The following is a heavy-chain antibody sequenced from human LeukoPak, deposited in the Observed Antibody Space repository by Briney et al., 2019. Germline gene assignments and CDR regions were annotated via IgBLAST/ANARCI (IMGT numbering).Heavy chain of an antibody. V-gene: IGHV1-18*01. Sequence: ASVKVSCKASGYTFTSYGISWVRQAPGQGREWMGWISAYNGNTNYAQKLQGRVTITTDTSTSTAYMELRSLRSDDTAVYYCARSFEATPEYRSSTSCHFAGYYFDYWGQGTLVTVSS. J-gene: IGHJ4*02. CDR2: ISAYNGNT. D-gene: IGHD2-2*01. CDR3: ARSFEATPEYRSSTSCHFAGYYFDY. CDR1: GYTFTSYG.